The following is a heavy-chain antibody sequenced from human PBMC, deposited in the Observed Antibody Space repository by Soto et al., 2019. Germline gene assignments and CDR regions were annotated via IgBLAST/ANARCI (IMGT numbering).Heavy chain of an antibody. V-gene: IGHV3-23*01. Sequence: EVQLLESGGGLVQPGGSLRLSCAASGFTFSSYAMSWVRQAPGKGLEWGSAISGSGGSSYYADSLKGRFTISRDNSKNTLYLQMNSLRAEDTAVYYCARRSSGWYFDYWGQGTLVTVSS. D-gene: IGHD6-19*01. CDR3: ARRSSGWYFDY. CDR2: ISGSGGSS. J-gene: IGHJ4*02. CDR1: GFTFSSYA.